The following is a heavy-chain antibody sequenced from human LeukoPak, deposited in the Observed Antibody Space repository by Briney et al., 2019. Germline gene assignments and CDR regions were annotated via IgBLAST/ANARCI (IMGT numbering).Heavy chain of an antibody. Sequence: TGGSLRLSCAASGFTFSSYSMNWVRQAPGKGLEWVSSISSSSSYIYYADSVEGRFTISRDNAKNSLYLQMNSLRAEDTAVYYCARDPDGSGSYSALYGMDVWGQGTTGTVSS. CDR3: ARDPDGSGSYSALYGMDV. CDR2: ISSSSSYI. D-gene: IGHD3-10*01. J-gene: IGHJ6*02. V-gene: IGHV3-21*01. CDR1: GFTFSSYS.